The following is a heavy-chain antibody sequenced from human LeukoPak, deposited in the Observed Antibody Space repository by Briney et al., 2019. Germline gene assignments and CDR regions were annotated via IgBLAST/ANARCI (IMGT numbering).Heavy chain of an antibody. Sequence: GGSLRLSCAASGFNLGRYAMSWVRQAPGRGLEWVSCINTGETTFYADSVKGRFTISRDNSKNTLYLQMNSLRAEDTAVYYCAKDAIGGYSYGYWFDPWGQGTLVTVSS. J-gene: IGHJ5*02. V-gene: IGHV3-23*01. CDR2: INTGETT. CDR3: AKDAIGGYSYGYWFDP. D-gene: IGHD5-18*01. CDR1: GFNLGRYA.